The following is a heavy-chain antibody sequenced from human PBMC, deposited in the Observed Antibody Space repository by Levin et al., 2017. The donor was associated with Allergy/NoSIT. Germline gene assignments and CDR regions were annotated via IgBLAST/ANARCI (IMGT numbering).Heavy chain of an antibody. J-gene: IGHJ4*02. CDR2: ISYDGSNK. CDR3: AKAKQWLVFSESSLGFDY. CDR1: GFTFSSYG. V-gene: IGHV3-30*18. Sequence: QPGGSLRLSCAASGFTFSSYGMHWVRQAPGKGLEWVAVISYDGSNKYYADSVKGRFTISRDNSKNTLYLQMNSLRAEDTAVYYCAKAKQWLVFSESSLGFDYWGQGTLVTVSS. D-gene: IGHD6-19*01.